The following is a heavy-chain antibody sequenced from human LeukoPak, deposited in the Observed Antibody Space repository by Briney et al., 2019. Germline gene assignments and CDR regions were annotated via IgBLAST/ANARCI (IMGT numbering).Heavy chain of an antibody. CDR3: AREGGSSSSAGCYYYYYMDI. CDR2: INHSGST. CDR1: GGSFSGYY. Sequence: PSETLSLTCAVYGGSFSGYYWSWIRQPPGKGLEWIGEINHSGSTNYNPSLKSRVTISVDTSKNQFSLKLSSVTAADTAVYYCAREGGSSSSAGCYYYYYMDIWGKGTTVTVSS. D-gene: IGHD6-6*01. V-gene: IGHV4-34*01. J-gene: IGHJ6*03.